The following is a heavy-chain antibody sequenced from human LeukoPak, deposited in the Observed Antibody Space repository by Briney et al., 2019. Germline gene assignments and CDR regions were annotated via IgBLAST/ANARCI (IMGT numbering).Heavy chain of an antibody. Sequence: SQTLSLTCTVSGGSISSGSYYWNWIRQPAGKGLEWIGRIYTSGSTNYNPSLKSRVTISVDTSKNQFSLKLSSVTAAGTAVYYCARGRGIAARYYYYYYYMDVWGKGTTVTVSS. CDR3: ARGRGIAARYYYYYYYMDV. J-gene: IGHJ6*03. CDR1: GGSISSGSYY. D-gene: IGHD6-6*01. V-gene: IGHV4-61*02. CDR2: IYTSGST.